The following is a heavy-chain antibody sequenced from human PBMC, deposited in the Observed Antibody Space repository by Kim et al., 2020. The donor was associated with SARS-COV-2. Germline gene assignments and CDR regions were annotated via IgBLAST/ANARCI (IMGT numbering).Heavy chain of an antibody. CDR3: ARHRARVATIIDS. J-gene: IGHJ5*01. V-gene: IGHV3-11*01. Sequence: GGSLRLSCAASGFTFSDYYMSWIRQPPGKGLEWVSYISLSGNIIYYADSVKGRFTISRDNARKSLYLEMNSLRAEDTAVYYCARHRARVATIIDSWGHGTLVTVSS. CDR2: ISLSGNII. D-gene: IGHD5-12*01. CDR1: GFTFSDYY.